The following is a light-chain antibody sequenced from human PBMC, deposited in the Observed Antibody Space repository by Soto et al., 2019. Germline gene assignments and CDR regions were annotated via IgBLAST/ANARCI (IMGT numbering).Light chain of an antibody. Sequence: EILMTQSPATLSVSPGARATLSCRASQSVSSNLAWYQQKPGQAPRLVIYAASTRATGIPARFSGSGSGTEFTLTISSLQAEDFAVYYCQQYNNWPGTFGQGTKV. CDR1: QSVSSN. CDR3: QQYNNWPGT. J-gene: IGKJ1*01. V-gene: IGKV3-15*01. CDR2: AAS.